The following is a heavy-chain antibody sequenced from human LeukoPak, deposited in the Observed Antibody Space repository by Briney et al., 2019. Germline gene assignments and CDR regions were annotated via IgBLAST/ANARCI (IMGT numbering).Heavy chain of an antibody. CDR1: GYTFTSYG. J-gene: IGHJ6*03. V-gene: IGHV1-18*01. D-gene: IGHD2-2*01. CDR3: ARVDIVVVPAAMHDNYYYYMDV. Sequence: ASVKVSCKASGYTFTSYGISWVRQAPGQGLEWMGWISAYNGNTNYAQKLQGRVTMTTDTSTSKAYMELRSLRSDDTAVYYCARVDIVVVPAAMHDNYYYYMDVWGKGTTVTISS. CDR2: ISAYNGNT.